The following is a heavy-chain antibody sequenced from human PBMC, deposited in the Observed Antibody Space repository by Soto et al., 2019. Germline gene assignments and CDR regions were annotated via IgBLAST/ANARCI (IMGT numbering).Heavy chain of an antibody. CDR3: ARHTLEGNYPDYFDY. Sequence: PSETLSLTCTVSGGSINSGSFYWGWVRQAPGKGLEWIGSIYYSGSTHYNSSLMSRVSQSVDTSRNQFSLKLSSVTAADTAMYYCARHTLEGNYPDYFDYWGQGTLVTVSS. CDR1: GGSINSGSFY. V-gene: IGHV4-39*01. D-gene: IGHD1-7*01. CDR2: IYYSGST. J-gene: IGHJ4*02.